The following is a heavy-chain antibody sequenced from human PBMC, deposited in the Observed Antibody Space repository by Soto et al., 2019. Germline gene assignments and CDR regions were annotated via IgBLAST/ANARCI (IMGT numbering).Heavy chain of an antibody. CDR1: GLSLRTTGVG. CDR2: LYWDDDK. CDR3: VQTRCGGDCLESYSSHAYYGLDV. V-gene: IGHV2-5*02. Sequence: QITLKESGPTLVKPTQTLTLTCTVSGLSLRTTGVGVGWVRQPPGKALEWLALLYWDDDKRYSPSLKSRLTITKESPEKLVVPTMTNTDTVATSTHYCVQTRCGGDCLESYSSHAYYGLDVWGQGTTVTVSS. J-gene: IGHJ6*02. D-gene: IGHD2-21*02.